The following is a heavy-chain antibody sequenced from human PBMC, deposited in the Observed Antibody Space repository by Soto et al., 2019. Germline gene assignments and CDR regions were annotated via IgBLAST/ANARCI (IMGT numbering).Heavy chain of an antibody. J-gene: IGHJ4*02. Sequence: EVQLVESGGVVVQPGGSLRLSCAASGFTFDDYTMHWVRQAPGKGLEWVSLISWDGGSTYYADSVKGRFTISRDNSKNSLYLQMNSLRTEDTALYYCAKDIGVGAKYYFDYWGEGTLVTVSS. CDR1: GFTFDDYT. D-gene: IGHD1-26*01. CDR2: ISWDGGST. CDR3: AKDIGVGAKYYFDY. V-gene: IGHV3-43*01.